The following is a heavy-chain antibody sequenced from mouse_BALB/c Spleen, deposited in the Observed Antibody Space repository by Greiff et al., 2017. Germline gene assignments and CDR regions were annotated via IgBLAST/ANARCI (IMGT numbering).Heavy chain of an antibody. CDR3: ARDKGASYAMDY. J-gene: IGHJ4*01. Sequence: EVKLVESGGGLVQPGGSLRLSCATSGFTFTDYYMSWVRQPPGKALEWLGFIRNKANGYTTEYSASVKGRFTISRDNSQSILYLQMNTLRAEDSATYYCARDKGASYAMDYWGQGTSVTVSS. CDR2: IRNKANGYTT. CDR1: GFTFTDYY. V-gene: IGHV7-3*02. D-gene: IGHD6-1*01.